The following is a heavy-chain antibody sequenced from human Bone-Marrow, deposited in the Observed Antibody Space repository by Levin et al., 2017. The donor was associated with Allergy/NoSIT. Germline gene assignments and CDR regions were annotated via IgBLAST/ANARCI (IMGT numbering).Heavy chain of an antibody. J-gene: IGHJ6*02. Sequence: SGPTLVKPTETLTLTCTVSGFSLSNARMGVSWIRQPPGKALEWLAHIFSNDEKSYSTSLKSRLTISKDTSKSQVVLTMNNMDPVDTATYYCARVDYDTPVGMDVWGQGTTVTVSS. CDR2: IFSNDEK. CDR3: ARVDYDTPVGMDV. V-gene: IGHV2-26*01. D-gene: IGHD3-9*01. CDR1: GFSLSNARMG.